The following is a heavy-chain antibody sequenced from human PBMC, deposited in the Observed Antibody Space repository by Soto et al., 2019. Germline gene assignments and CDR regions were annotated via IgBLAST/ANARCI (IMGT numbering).Heavy chain of an antibody. CDR2: IWLDGSNK. CDR3: ARGPVVVTATHWFDP. V-gene: IGHV3-33*01. Sequence: QVQLVESGGGVVQPGRSLRLSCAASGFTFSSYGMHWVRQAPGKGLEWVAVIWLDGSNKYYADSVKGRFTISRDNSKNTLYLQMNSLRAEDTAVYHCARGPVVVTATHWFDPWGQGTLVTVSS. D-gene: IGHD2-15*01. CDR1: GFTFSSYG. J-gene: IGHJ5*02.